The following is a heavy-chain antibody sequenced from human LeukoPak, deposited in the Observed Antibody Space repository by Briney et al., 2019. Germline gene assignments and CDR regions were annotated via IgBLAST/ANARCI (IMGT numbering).Heavy chain of an antibody. V-gene: IGHV1-18*01. Sequence: SVKASCKASGYTFTSYGISWVRQAPGQGLEWMGWISAYNGNTNYAQKLQGRVTMTTDTSTSTAYMELRSLRSDDTAVYYCARDRGGYWVRETGGIAYWGQGTLVTVSS. CDR2: ISAYNGNT. J-gene: IGHJ4*02. D-gene: IGHD2-8*02. CDR3: ARDRGGYWVRETGGIAY. CDR1: GYTFTSYG.